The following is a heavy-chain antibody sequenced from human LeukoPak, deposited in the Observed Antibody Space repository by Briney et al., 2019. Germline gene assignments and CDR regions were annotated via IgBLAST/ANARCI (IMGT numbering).Heavy chain of an antibody. V-gene: IGHV1-46*01. CDR1: GYTFTSYW. CDR3: VRAPRNSSTMLDF. Sequence: ASVKVSCKASGYTFTSYWIQWVRQAPGQCLEWMGLINPDGGSTAYAHRFQGRVIMTRDTSTSTAYMDLSSLRSEDTAVYHCVRAPRNSSTMLDFWGQGTLVTISS. D-gene: IGHD6-13*01. J-gene: IGHJ4*02. CDR2: INPDGGST.